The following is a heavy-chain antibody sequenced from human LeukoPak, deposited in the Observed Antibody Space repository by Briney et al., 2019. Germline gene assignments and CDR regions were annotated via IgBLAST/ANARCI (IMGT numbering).Heavy chain of an antibody. CDR1: GGPISSSY. CDR2: IYYSGNT. V-gene: IGHV4-59*08. J-gene: IGHJ5*02. Sequence: PSETLSLTCTVSGGPISSSYWSWIRQPPGKGLEWIGFIYYSGNTNYNPSLKSRVIISVDTSKNQFSLKLSSVTAADTAVYYCARVRDGWFDPWGQGTLDTVSS. CDR3: ARVRDGWFDP. D-gene: IGHD2-21*01.